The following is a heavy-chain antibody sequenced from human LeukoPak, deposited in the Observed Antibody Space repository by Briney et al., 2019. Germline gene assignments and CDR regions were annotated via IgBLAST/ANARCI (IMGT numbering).Heavy chain of an antibody. Sequence: GRSLRLSCAASGFTFSSYGMHWVRQAPGKGLEWVAVIWYDGSNKYYADSVKGRFTISRDNSKNTLYLQMNSLRAEDTAVYYCARDGDGSGLYYFDYWGQRTLVTVSS. J-gene: IGHJ4*02. CDR3: ARDGDGSGLYYFDY. D-gene: IGHD3-10*01. CDR1: GFTFSSYG. CDR2: IWYDGSNK. V-gene: IGHV3-33*01.